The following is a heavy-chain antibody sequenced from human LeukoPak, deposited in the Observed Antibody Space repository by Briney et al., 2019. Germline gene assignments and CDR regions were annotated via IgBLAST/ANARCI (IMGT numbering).Heavy chain of an antibody. CDR2: INPNSGGT. J-gene: IGHJ5*02. V-gene: IGHV1-2*02. CDR1: GYTFTGYY. CDR3: ARDLAWGYNWFDP. Sequence: GASVKVSCKASGYTFTGYYMHWVRQAPGQGLEWMGWINPNSGGTNYAQKFQGRVTMTRDTSISTAYMELSRLRSDDTAVYYCARDLAWGYNWFDPWGQGTLVTVSP. D-gene: IGHD3-16*01.